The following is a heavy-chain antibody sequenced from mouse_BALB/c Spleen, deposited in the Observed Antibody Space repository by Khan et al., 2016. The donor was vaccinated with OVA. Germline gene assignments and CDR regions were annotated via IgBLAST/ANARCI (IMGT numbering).Heavy chain of an antibody. CDR1: GYSFTGYF. V-gene: IGHV1-20*02. CDR3: TRIYGRDFDY. CDR2: INPHVGET. Sequence: VQLQQSGPELVKPGASVKISCKASGYSFTGYFMNWVMQSHGKSLEWIGRINPHVGETFFNPKFKGKATLTVDESSSTAHMELRSLASEDSAVYYCTRIYGRDFDYWGQGTTLTVSS. D-gene: IGHD1-1*01. J-gene: IGHJ2*01.